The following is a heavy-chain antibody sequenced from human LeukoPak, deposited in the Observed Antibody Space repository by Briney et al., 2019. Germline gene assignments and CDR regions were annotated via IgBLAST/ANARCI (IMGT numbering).Heavy chain of an antibody. CDR2: MYYSGST. D-gene: IGHD6-19*01. V-gene: IGHV4-59*01. Sequence: SETLSLTCSVSGGSISSYYWSWIRQPPGKGLEWIGYMYYSGSTNYNPSLKSRVTISVETSKNQFSLKLSSVTAADTAVYYCARSSGWPFFDYWGQGTLVTVSS. CDR3: ARSSGWPFFDY. CDR1: GGSISSYY. J-gene: IGHJ4*02.